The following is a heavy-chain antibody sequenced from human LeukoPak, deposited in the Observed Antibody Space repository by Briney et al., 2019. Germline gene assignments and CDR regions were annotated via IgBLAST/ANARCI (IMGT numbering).Heavy chain of an antibody. V-gene: IGHV3-21*01. J-gene: IGHJ4*02. CDR2: ISSSSSYI. CDR3: ARDPGYSSGRGFDY. D-gene: IGHD6-19*01. CDR1: GFSFRVYT. Sequence: KPGGSLRLSCAGSGFSFRVYTMNWVRQAPGKGLEWVSSISSSSSYIYYADSVKGRFTISRDNAKNSLYLQMNSLRAEDTAVYYCARDPGYSSGRGFDYWGQGTLVTVSS.